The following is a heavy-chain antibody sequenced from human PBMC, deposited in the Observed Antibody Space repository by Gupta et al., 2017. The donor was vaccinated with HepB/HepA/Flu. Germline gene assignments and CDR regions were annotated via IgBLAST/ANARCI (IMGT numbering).Heavy chain of an antibody. J-gene: IGHJ4*02. CDR2: ISGSGAIT. CDR3: ATDRDQGTYFIY. CDR1: GFTFRRYA. D-gene: IGHD1-26*01. V-gene: IGHV3-23*01. Sequence: EVQLLESGGGLEQPGGSLRLSCAASGFTFRRYAMSWVRQTPRKGFEWVSSISGSGAITYYADSVKGRFTISRDNSDNTLYLQLHSLRTDDTAVYYCATDRDQGTYFIYWGQGTLVTVSS.